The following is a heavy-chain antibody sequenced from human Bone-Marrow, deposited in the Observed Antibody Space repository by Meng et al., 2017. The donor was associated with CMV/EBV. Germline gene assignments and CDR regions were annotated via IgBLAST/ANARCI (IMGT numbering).Heavy chain of an antibody. V-gene: IGHV1-46*01. CDR3: ARALGATEGWFDP. CDR1: GYTFTGYY. CDR2: INPSGGST. Sequence: ASVKVSCKASGYTFTGYYMHWVRQAPGQGLEWMGIINPSGGSTSYAQKFQGRVTMTRDTSTSTVYMELSSLRSGDTAVYYWARALGATEGWFDPWGQGTLVTVSS. J-gene: IGHJ5*02. D-gene: IGHD1-26*01.